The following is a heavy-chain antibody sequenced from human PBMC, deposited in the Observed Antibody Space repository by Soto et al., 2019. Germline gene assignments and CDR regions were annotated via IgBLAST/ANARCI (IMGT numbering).Heavy chain of an antibody. Sequence: GESLKISCKGSGYSFTSYWIGWVRQMPGKGLEWMGIIYPGDSDTRYSPSFQGQVTISADKSIITAYLQWSSLKASDIAMYYCARHASSGLRRFDAFDIWGQGTMVTVSS. J-gene: IGHJ3*02. D-gene: IGHD3-10*01. CDR3: ARHASSGLRRFDAFDI. CDR1: GYSFTSYW. V-gene: IGHV5-51*01. CDR2: IYPGDSDT.